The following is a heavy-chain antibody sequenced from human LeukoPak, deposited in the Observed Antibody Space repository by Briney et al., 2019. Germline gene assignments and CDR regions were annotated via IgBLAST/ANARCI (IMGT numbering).Heavy chain of an antibody. J-gene: IGHJ5*02. Sequence: KSSETLSLTCTVSGGSISSSSYYWGWIRQPPGKGLEWIGSIYYSGSTYYNPSLKSRVTISVDTSKNQFSLKLSSVTAADTAVYYCARHPASPMIRGAWGQGTLVTVSS. D-gene: IGHD3-22*01. V-gene: IGHV4-39*07. CDR3: ARHPASPMIRGA. CDR2: IYYSGST. CDR1: GGSISSSSYY.